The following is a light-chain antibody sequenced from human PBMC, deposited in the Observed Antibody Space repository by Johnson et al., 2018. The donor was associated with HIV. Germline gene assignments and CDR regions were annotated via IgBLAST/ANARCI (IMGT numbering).Light chain of an antibody. CDR1: TSNIGNND. CDR3: ETWDRRLSGYYV. Sequence: QSVLTQPPSVSAAPGQKVTFSCSGSTSNIGNNDVSWYRHLPGTAPKLLIYENNKRPSGIPDRFSGSKSGTSATLGIPALQTGDEADYYCETWDRRLSGYYVFGSGTWLTVL. V-gene: IGLV1-51*02. CDR2: ENN. J-gene: IGLJ1*01.